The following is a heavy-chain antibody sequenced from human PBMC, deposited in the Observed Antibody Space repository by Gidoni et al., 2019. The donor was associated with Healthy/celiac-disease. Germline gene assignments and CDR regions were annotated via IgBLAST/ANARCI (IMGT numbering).Heavy chain of an antibody. CDR3: AHSPPCSGGSCYPESWFDP. CDR2: IYWDDDK. CDR1: GFSLSTSGVV. D-gene: IGHD2-15*01. J-gene: IGHJ5*02. Sequence: QITLKESGPTLVIPTQTLTLTCTFSGFSLSTSGVVVGWIRQIPGKALEWLALIYWDDDKRYSPSLKSRLTITKDTSKNQVVLTMTNMDPVDTATYYCAHSPPCSGGSCYPESWFDPWGQGTLVTVSS. V-gene: IGHV2-5*02.